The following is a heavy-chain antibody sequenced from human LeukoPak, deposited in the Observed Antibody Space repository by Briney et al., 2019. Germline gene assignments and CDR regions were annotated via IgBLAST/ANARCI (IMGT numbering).Heavy chain of an antibody. J-gene: IGHJ6*02. D-gene: IGHD5-12*01. V-gene: IGHV3-53*04. CDR2: IYSGGST. CDR3: ARDNRYSGYASTRYGMDV. Sequence: GGSLRLSCAASGFTVSSNYMSWVRQAPGKGLEGVSVIYSGGSTYYADSVKGRFTISRHNSKNTLYLQMNSLRAEDTAVYYCARDNRYSGYASTRYGMDVWGQGTTVTVSS. CDR1: GFTVSSNY.